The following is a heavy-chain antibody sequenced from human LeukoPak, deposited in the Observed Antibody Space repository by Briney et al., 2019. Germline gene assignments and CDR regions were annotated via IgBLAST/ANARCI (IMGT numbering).Heavy chain of an antibody. CDR1: GFTVSSNY. Sequence: GGSLRLSCAASGFTVSSNYMSWVRQAPGKGLEWVSVIYSCGSTYYADSVKGRFTISRDNSKNTLYLQMNSLRAEDTAVYYCARTPGGPEYYYYYYYMDVWGKGTTVTISS. CDR2: IYSCGST. D-gene: IGHD2/OR15-2a*01. J-gene: IGHJ6*03. V-gene: IGHV3-66*01. CDR3: ARTPGGPEYYYYYYYMDV.